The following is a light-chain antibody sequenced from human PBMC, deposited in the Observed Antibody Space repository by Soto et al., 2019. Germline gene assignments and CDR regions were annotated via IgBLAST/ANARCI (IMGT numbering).Light chain of an antibody. CDR2: DVS. Sequence: QSALTQPASVSGSPGQSITISCTGTSSDVGGYNYVSWYQHHPGNAPKLIIYDVSNRPSGVSNRFSGSKSGNTASLTISGLQAEDEADYYCSSYTSSSTLGVFGGGTKLTVL. V-gene: IGLV2-14*03. J-gene: IGLJ3*02. CDR1: SSDVGGYNY. CDR3: SSYTSSSTLGV.